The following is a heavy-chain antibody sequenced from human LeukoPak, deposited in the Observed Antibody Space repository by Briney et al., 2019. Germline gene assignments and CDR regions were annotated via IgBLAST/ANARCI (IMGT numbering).Heavy chain of an antibody. D-gene: IGHD3-22*01. V-gene: IGHV4-34*01. Sequence: PSETLSLTCAVYGGSFRGYYWSWIRQPPGKGLEWIGEINHSGSTNYNPSLKSRVTISVDTSKNQFSLKLSSVTAADTAVYYCARGGYYYDSSGYYYYYYYMDVWGKGTTVTVS. CDR3: ARGGYYYDSSGYYYYYYYMDV. CDR1: GGSFRGYY. CDR2: INHSGST. J-gene: IGHJ6*03.